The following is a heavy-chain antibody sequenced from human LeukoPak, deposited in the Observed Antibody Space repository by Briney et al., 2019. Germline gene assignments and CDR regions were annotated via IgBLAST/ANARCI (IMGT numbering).Heavy chain of an antibody. CDR3: AKEVYYFDTSGLYSFAFDI. CDR1: GLTFSRYA. D-gene: IGHD3-22*01. CDR2: ISASGGST. J-gene: IGHJ3*02. Sequence: GGSLRLSCAAPGLTFSRYAMSWVRQAPGKGLEWVSAISASGGSTYYADSVKGRFTISRDNSKNTLYLQMNSLRVEDTAVYYCAKEVYYFDTSGLYSFAFDIWGQGTMVTVPS. V-gene: IGHV3-23*01.